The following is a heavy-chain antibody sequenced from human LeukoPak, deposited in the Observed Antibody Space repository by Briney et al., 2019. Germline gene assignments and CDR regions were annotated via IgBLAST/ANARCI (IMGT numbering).Heavy chain of an antibody. Sequence: PSETLSLTCTVSGGSISGYYWSWIRQAAGKGLEWIGRIYTSGSTHYNPSIKSRVTMSVDTSKNQFSLKLSSLTAADTAVYYCARHEYSGSYYGLSWFDPWGQGTLVTVSS. J-gene: IGHJ5*02. D-gene: IGHD1-26*01. CDR1: GGSISGYY. V-gene: IGHV4-4*07. CDR2: IYTSGST. CDR3: ARHEYSGSYYGLSWFDP.